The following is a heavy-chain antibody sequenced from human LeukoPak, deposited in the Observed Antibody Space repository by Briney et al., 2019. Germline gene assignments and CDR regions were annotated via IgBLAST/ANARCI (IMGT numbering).Heavy chain of an antibody. J-gene: IGHJ4*02. D-gene: IGHD6-19*01. CDR1: GYTLTELS. V-gene: IGHV1-24*01. Sequence: ASVKVSCKVSGYTLTELSMHWVRQAPGKGLEWMGGFDPEDGETIYAQKFQGRVTMTRDTSTSTVYMELSSLRSDDTAVYYCARFAVHRRLLVAGQFGLDYWGQGTLVTVSS. CDR2: FDPEDGET. CDR3: ARFAVHRRLLVAGQFGLDY.